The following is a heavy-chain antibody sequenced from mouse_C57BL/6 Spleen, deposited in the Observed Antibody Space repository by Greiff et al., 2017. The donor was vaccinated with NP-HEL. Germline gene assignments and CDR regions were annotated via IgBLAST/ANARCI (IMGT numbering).Heavy chain of an antibody. CDR2: ISDGGSYT. J-gene: IGHJ2*01. Sequence: EVMLVESGGGLVKPGGSLKLSCAASGFTFSSYAMSWVRQTPEKRLEWVATISDGGSYTYYPDNVKGRFTISRDNDKNKLYLQMSHLKSEDTAMYYCARAYSNYVDYWGQGTTLTVSS. V-gene: IGHV5-4*03. CDR3: ARAYSNYVDY. CDR1: GFTFSSYA. D-gene: IGHD2-5*01.